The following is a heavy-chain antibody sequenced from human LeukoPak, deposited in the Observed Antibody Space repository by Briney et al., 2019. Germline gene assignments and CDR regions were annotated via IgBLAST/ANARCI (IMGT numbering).Heavy chain of an antibody. D-gene: IGHD3-22*01. Sequence: QAGRSLRLSCAASGFTFDDYAMHWVRQAPGKGLEWVSGISWNSGSIGYADSLKGRFTISRDNAKNSLYLQMNSLRAEDTAVYYCARDGESNYYDSSGYYPFDYWGQGTLVTVSS. V-gene: IGHV3-9*01. CDR3: ARDGESNYYDSSGYYPFDY. CDR1: GFTFDDYA. J-gene: IGHJ4*02. CDR2: ISWNSGSI.